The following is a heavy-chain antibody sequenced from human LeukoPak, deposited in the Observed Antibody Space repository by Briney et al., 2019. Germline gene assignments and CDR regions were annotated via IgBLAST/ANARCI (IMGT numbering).Heavy chain of an antibody. CDR1: GYTFTGYY. Sequence: ASVNDSCKASGYTFTGYYMHWVRQAPGQGLEWMGWINPNSGGTNYAQKFQGRVTMTRDTSISTAYMELSRLRSDDTAVCYCARDDGNTGVDYWGQGTLVTVSS. CDR3: ARDDGNTGVDY. D-gene: IGHD4-23*01. J-gene: IGHJ4*02. V-gene: IGHV1-2*02. CDR2: INPNSGGT.